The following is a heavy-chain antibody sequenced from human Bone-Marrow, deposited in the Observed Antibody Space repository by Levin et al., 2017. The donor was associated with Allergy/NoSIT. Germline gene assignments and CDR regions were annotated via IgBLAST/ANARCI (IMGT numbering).Heavy chain of an antibody. CDR1: GFSFSNFW. CDR3: ARVRCTGGDCYHYYGMDV. CDR2: INYDGSST. D-gene: IGHD2-21*01. J-gene: IGHJ6*02. V-gene: IGHV3-74*03. Sequence: GGSLRLSCAASGFSFSNFWMHWVRQAPGKGLVWVSRINYDGSSTTYADSVKGRFTISRDNAKDTLYLQMNSLRGEDTAVYFCARVRCTGGDCYHYYGMDVWGQGTTVIVSS.